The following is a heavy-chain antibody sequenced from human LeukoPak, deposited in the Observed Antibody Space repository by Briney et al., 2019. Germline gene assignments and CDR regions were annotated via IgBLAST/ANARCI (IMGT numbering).Heavy chain of an antibody. CDR3: ARDRYASSPRKYYFYMDV. J-gene: IGHJ6*03. V-gene: IGHV4-59*02. Sequence: PSGTLSLTCTVSGGSVTAQYWTWVRQPPGKGLEWIGYVQNSGSTSYNPSLRSRVSMSVEASKNQILLTMKSVTAADTAVYFCARDRYASSPRKYYFYMDVWGRGTTVAVSS. CDR2: VQNSGST. D-gene: IGHD6-6*01. CDR1: GGSVTAQY.